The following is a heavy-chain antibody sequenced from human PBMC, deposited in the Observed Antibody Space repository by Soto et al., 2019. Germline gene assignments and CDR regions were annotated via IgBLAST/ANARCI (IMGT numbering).Heavy chain of an antibody. CDR1: GGSFSGYY. J-gene: IGHJ6*03. Sequence: LSLTCAVYGGSFSGYYWSWIRQPPGKGLEWIGEINHSGSTNYNPSLKSRVTISVDTSKNQFSLKLSSVTAADTAVYYCARPIRFQNYYYMDVWGKGTTVTVSS. CDR2: INHSGST. CDR3: ARPIRFQNYYYMDV. D-gene: IGHD3-16*01. V-gene: IGHV4-34*01.